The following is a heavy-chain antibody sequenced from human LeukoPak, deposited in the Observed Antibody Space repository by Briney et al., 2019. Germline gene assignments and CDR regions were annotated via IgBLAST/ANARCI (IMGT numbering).Heavy chain of an antibody. V-gene: IGHV1-18*01. J-gene: IGHJ6*03. D-gene: IGHD1-26*01. CDR3: ARDRELVGYYYYMHV. CDR2: ISAYNGNT. Sequence: ASVKVSCKASGYTSTSYGISWVRQAPGQGLEWMGWISAYNGNTNYAQKLQGRVTMTTDTSTSTAYMELRSLRSDDTAVYYCARDRELVGYYYYMHVWGKGTTVTVSS. CDR1: GYTSTSYG.